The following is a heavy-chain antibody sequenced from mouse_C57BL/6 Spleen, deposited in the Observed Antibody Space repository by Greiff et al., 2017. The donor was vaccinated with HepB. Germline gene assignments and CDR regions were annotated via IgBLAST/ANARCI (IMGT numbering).Heavy chain of an antibody. D-gene: IGHD2-4*01. CDR3: ARHYDYDSYYAMDY. CDR2: IWGVGST. V-gene: IGHV2-6*01. CDR1: GFSLTSYG. J-gene: IGHJ4*01. Sequence: QVQLKESGPGLVAPSGFSLTSYGVDWVRQSPGKGLEWLGVIWGVGSTNYNSALKSRLSISKDNSKSQVFLKMNSLQTDDTAMYYCARHYDYDSYYAMDYWGQGTSVTVSS.